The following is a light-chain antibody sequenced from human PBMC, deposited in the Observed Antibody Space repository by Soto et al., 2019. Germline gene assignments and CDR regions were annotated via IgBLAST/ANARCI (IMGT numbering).Light chain of an antibody. Sequence: EIVMTLSPATLSVSPGERATLSCRASESVSSKLVWYQQKPGQAPRLLIHDASTRATGIPARFSGSGSGTEFTLTISCLQSEDFAVYNCEGYNSWLWRFAEGTKVDIK. J-gene: IGKJ1*01. CDR1: ESVSSK. CDR2: DAS. CDR3: EGYNSWLWR. V-gene: IGKV3-15*01.